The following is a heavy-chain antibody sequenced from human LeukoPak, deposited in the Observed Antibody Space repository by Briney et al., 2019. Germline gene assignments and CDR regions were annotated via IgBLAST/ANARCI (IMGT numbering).Heavy chain of an antibody. CDR2: IISSGHTK. V-gene: IGHV3-48*03. J-gene: IGHJ4*02. D-gene: IGHD3-3*01. CDR1: GFTFSSSE. CDR3: ARLSGSYSDY. Sequence: GGSLRLSCTVSGFTFSSSEMIWVRQAPGKGLEWVSYIISSGHTKYYADSVKSRFTISRDNAENSLYLQMNSLRVDDTAVYYCARLSGSYSDYWGQGTLVTVSS.